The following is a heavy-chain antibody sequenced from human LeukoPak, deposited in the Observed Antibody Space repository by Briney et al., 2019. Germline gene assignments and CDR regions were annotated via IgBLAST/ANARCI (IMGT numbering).Heavy chain of an antibody. D-gene: IGHD3-3*01. J-gene: IGHJ4*02. CDR3: ARDRAWNYFDY. CDR2: ISNDGSRK. V-gene: IGHV3-30*03. CDR1: GFTFSRHG. Sequence: GGSLRLSCAPSGFTFSRHGMHWVREAAGKGLEWVAIISNDGSRKYYAHSVEGRFTISTDNSKNTLYLQMDSLRAEDTAVYYCARDRAWNYFDYWGQGTLVTVSS.